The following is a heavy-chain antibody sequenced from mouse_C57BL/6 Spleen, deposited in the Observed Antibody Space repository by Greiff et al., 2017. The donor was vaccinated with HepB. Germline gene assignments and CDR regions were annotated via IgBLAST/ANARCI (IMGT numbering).Heavy chain of an antibody. CDR1: GFTFSSYG. CDR2: ISSGGSYT. Sequence: EVQGVESGGDLVKPGGSLKLSCAASGFTFSSYGMSWVRQTPDKRLEWVATISSGGSYTYYPDSVKGRFTISRDNAKNTLYLQISSLKSEDTAMYYCARQDSSGPFAYWGQGTLVTVSA. D-gene: IGHD3-2*02. J-gene: IGHJ3*01. V-gene: IGHV5-6*01. CDR3: ARQDSSGPFAY.